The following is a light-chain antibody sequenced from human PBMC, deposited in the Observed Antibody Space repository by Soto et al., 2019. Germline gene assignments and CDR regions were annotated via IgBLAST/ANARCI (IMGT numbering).Light chain of an antibody. J-gene: IGKJ1*01. CDR3: QQYGSSPTWT. Sequence: DILLTQFPGPVSLSLGDRATSSFRASQSVSSSYLAWYQQKPGQAHRLLIYGASSRATGIPDRFSGSGSGTDFTLTISRLEPEDFAVYYCQQYGSSPTWTFGKGTKVDIK. CDR2: GAS. CDR1: QSVSSSY. V-gene: IGKV3-20*01.